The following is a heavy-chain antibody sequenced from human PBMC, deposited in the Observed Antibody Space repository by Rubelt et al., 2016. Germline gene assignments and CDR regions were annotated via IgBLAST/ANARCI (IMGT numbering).Heavy chain of an antibody. D-gene: IGHD6-6*01. V-gene: IGHV3-53*04. CDR3: ARDGSSRNKAFDY. J-gene: IGHJ4*02. CDR2: SGGST. Sequence: SGGSTYYADSVKGRFTISRHNSKNMLYLQMNSLRAEDTAVYYCARDGSSRNKAFDYWGQGTLVTVSS.